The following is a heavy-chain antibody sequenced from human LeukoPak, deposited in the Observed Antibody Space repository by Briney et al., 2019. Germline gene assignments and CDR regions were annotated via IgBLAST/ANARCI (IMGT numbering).Heavy chain of an antibody. CDR2: IYYSGST. J-gene: IGHJ4*02. V-gene: IGHV4-39*01. D-gene: IGHD3-10*01. CDR1: GGSVTSTNY. Sequence: SETLSLTCGVSGGSVTSTNYWTWVRPPPGKGLEWIGSIYYSGSTYYNPSLKSRVTISVDTSKTQFSLKLSSVTAADTAVYYCASCYYYGSGSYYDYWGQGTLFTGYS. CDR3: ASCYYYGSGSYYDY.